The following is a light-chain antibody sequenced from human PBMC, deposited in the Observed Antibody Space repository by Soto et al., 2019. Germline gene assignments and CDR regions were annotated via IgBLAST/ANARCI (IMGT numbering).Light chain of an antibody. V-gene: IGKV3-20*01. CDR3: QQYVSSIFT. Sequence: EIVLTQSPGTLSLSPGERATLACRASQSVSSSYLAWYQQKPGQAPRLLIYGASGRATGIPDRLSGSGSGTDFTLTISRLEPEDFAVYYCQQYVSSIFTFGPGTKVDVK. J-gene: IGKJ3*01. CDR2: GAS. CDR1: QSVSSSY.